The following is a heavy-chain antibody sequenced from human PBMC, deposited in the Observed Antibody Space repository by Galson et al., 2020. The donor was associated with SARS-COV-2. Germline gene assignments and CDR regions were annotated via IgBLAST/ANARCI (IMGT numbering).Heavy chain of an antibody. CDR3: ARVRTTMIGVVITSDAFDI. CDR1: GGSISSGGYY. D-gene: IGHD3-22*01. J-gene: IGHJ3*02. V-gene: IGHV4-31*03. CDR2: IYYSGST. Sequence: ETSETLSLTCTVSGGSISSGGYYWSWIRQHPGKGLEWIGYIYYSGSTYYNPSLKSRVTISVDTSKNQFSLKLSSVTAADTAVYYCARVRTTMIGVVITSDAFDIWGQGTMVTVSS.